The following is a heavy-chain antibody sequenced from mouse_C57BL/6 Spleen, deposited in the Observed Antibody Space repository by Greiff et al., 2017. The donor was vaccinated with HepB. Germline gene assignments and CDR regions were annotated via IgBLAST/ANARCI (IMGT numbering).Heavy chain of an antibody. V-gene: IGHV3-6*01. Sequence: ESGPGLVKPSQSLSLTCSVTGYSITSGYYWNWIRQFPGNKLEWMGYISYDGSNNYNPSLKNRISITRDTSKNQFFLKLNSVTTEDTATYYCAREGDYYDYDGGAMDYWGQGTSVTVSS. CDR3: AREGDYYDYDGGAMDY. CDR1: GYSITSGYY. J-gene: IGHJ4*01. D-gene: IGHD2-4*01. CDR2: ISYDGSN.